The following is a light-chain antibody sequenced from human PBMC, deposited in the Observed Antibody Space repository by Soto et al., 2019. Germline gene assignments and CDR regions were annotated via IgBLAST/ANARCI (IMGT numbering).Light chain of an antibody. CDR3: CSYAGSTSV. Sequence: QSVLTQPASVSGSPGQSITISCTGTSGDVGGSNLVSWYQQYPGKAPKLMIYGANKRPSGVSNRFSASKSGNTASLTISGLQAEDEADYYCCSYAGSTSVFGGGTKVTVL. J-gene: IGLJ2*01. CDR2: GAN. CDR1: SGDVGGSNL. V-gene: IGLV2-23*02.